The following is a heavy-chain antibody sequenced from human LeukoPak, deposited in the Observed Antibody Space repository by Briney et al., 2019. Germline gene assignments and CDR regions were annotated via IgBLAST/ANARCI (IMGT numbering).Heavy chain of an antibody. V-gene: IGHV3-23*01. J-gene: IGHJ4*02. D-gene: IGHD6-19*01. CDR2: IRGTGTTT. Sequence: GGSLRLSCAASGFTFSDHAMSWVRQAPGKGLEGVSAIRGTGTTTFYAASVKGRFTISRDNSKNTADLQMNSLRAEDTAVYYCAKVSWLGTLPSYHFDSWGQGTRVTVSS. CDR1: GFTFSDHA. CDR3: AKVSWLGTLPSYHFDS.